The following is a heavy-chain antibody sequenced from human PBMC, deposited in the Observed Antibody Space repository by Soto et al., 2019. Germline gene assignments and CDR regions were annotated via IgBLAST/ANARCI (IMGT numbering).Heavy chain of an antibody. V-gene: IGHV3-30-3*01. D-gene: IGHD3-3*01. CDR3: ARELRFLESCTVEYYARDA. Sequence: QVQLVESGGGVVQPGRSLRLSCAASGFTFSSYAMHWVRQAPGKGLEWVAVISYDGSNKYYADSVKGRFTISRDNFQTPLYPQMNSLSVEDTAVYCCARELRFLESCTVEYYARDAWGQGSTVSVSS. CDR1: GFTFSSYA. J-gene: IGHJ6*02. CDR2: ISYDGSNK.